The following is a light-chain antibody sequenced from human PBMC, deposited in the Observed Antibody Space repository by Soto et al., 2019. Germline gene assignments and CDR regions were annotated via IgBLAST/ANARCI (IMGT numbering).Light chain of an antibody. CDR2: GTT. V-gene: IGLV1-40*01. Sequence: QSVLTQPPSVSGAPGQRVTISCTGSNSNIGAGYDVHWYQQLPGTAPKLLIYGTTNRPSGVPDRFSGSKSGTSASLAITGLQAEDEADHYCQSYDSISPVVFGGGTKLTVL. CDR3: QSYDSISPVV. J-gene: IGLJ2*01. CDR1: NSNIGAGYD.